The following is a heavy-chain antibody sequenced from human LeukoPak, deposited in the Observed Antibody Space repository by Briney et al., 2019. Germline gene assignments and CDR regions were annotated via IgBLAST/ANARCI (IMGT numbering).Heavy chain of an antibody. CDR3: ARGGPDSSDYSSLFDY. J-gene: IGHJ4*02. V-gene: IGHV3-30*03. D-gene: IGHD3-22*01. CDR1: GFTFSSYG. CDR2: ISYDGTYK. Sequence: PGGSLRLSCAASGFTFSSYGMHWVRQAPGKGLEGVAVISYDGTYKYYADSVKGRFTISRDNAKNTLHLQMTSLRAEDTAVYYCARGGPDSSDYSSLFDYWGRGILVTVSS.